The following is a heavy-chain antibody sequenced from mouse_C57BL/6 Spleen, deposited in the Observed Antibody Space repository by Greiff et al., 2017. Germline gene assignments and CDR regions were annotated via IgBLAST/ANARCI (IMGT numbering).Heavy chain of an antibody. J-gene: IGHJ4*01. CDR2: IRNKANGYTT. CDR3: ARYSYYAMDY. V-gene: IGHV7-3*01. CDR1: GFTFTDYY. Sequence: EVMLVESGGGLVQPGGSLSLSCAASGFTFTDYYMSWVRQPPGKALEWLGFIRNKANGYTTEYSASVKGRFTISGDNSQSILYLQMNALRAEDSATYYCARYSYYAMDYWGQGTSVTVSS.